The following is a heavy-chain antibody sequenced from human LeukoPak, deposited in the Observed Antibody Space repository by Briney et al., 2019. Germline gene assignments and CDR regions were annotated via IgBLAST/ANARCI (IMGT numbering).Heavy chain of an antibody. J-gene: IGHJ6*03. CDR1: GGSISNYY. CDR2: IYYSGST. Sequence: KTSETLSLTCTVSGGSISNYYWSWIRQPPGKGLEWIGYIYYSGSTNYNPSLKSRVTISVDTSKNQFSLKLSSVTAADTAVYYCARGRGYSSSWPGTYYYYYYMDVWGKGTTVTVSS. CDR3: ARGRGYSSSWPGTYYYYYYMDV. D-gene: IGHD6-13*01. V-gene: IGHV4-59*01.